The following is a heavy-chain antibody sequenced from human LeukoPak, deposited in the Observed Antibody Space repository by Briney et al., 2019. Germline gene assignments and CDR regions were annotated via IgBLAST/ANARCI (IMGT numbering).Heavy chain of an antibody. CDR1: GFTFSTYS. V-gene: IGHV3-21*01. CDR2: ISSSSSYI. J-gene: IGHJ4*02. D-gene: IGHD3-10*01. CDR3: ARDRPYGSGMNY. Sequence: GGSLRLSCEVSGFTFSTYSMHWVRQAPGKGLEWVSSISSSSSYIYYADSVKGRFTISRDNAKKSLFLQVNSLRAGGTAVYYCARDRPYGSGMNYWGQGTLVSVSS.